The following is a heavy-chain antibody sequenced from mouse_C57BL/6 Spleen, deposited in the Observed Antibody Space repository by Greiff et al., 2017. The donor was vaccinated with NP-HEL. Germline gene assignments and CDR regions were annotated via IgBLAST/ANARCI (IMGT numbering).Heavy chain of an antibody. V-gene: IGHV2-9-1*01. CDR2: IWTGGGT. CDR1: GFSLTSYA. Sequence: QVQLKQSGPGLVAPSQSLSITCTVSGFSLTSYAISWVRQPPGKGLEWLGVIWTGGGTTYNSALKSRLSISKDNSKSQVFLKMNSLQTDDTARYYCARNSFADYWGQGTTLTVSS. J-gene: IGHJ2*01. CDR3: ARNSFADY.